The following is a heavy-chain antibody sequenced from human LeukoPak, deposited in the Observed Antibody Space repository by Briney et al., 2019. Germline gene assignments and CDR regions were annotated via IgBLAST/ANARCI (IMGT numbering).Heavy chain of an antibody. CDR3: ARDGGSYGDCPH. D-gene: IGHD4-17*01. J-gene: IGHJ1*01. CDR1: GYTFTSNH. V-gene: IGHV1-46*01. CDR2: INPSDDTT. Sequence: ASVKVSRKASGYTFTSNHIHWVRQAPGQGLEWMGIINPSDDTTTYAQKFRGRVTMTRGTSTSTVYMDLSSLRSEDTAVYYCARDGGSYGDCPHWGQGTLVTVSS.